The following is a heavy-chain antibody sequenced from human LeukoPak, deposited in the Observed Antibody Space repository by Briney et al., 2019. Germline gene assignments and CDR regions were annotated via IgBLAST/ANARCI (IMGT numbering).Heavy chain of an antibody. CDR2: INHSGST. CDR3: ANGGSQGWFDP. V-gene: IGHV4-34*01. CDR1: GGSFSGYY. Sequence: SETLSLTYAVYGGSFSGYYWSWIRQPPGKGLEWIGEINHSGSTNYNPSLKSRVTISVDTSKNQFSLKLSSVTAADTAVYYCANGGSQGWFDPWGQGTLVTVSS. D-gene: IGHD2-15*01. J-gene: IGHJ5*02.